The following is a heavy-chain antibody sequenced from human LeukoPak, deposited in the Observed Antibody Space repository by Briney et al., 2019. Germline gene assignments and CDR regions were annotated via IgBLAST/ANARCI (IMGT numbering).Heavy chain of an antibody. J-gene: IGHJ4*02. Sequence: PSKTLSLTCAVSGGSTSSSNWWSWVRQPPGKGLEWVSAISGSDDSTYYADSVKGRFTISRDNSKNTLYLEMNSLRAEDTAVYYCAKHIRRGSNWPFDYWGQGTLVTVSS. CDR3: AKHIRRGSNWPFDY. D-gene: IGHD6-13*01. CDR1: GGSTSSSN. CDR2: ISGSDDST. V-gene: IGHV3-23*01.